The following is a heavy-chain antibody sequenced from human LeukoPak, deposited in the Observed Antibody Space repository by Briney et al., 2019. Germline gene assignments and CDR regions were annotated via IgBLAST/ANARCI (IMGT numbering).Heavy chain of an antibody. CDR1: GYTFTGYY. CDR2: INPNSGGT. Sequence: GASVKVSCKASGYTFTGYYMHWVRQAPGQGLEWMGWINPNSGGTNYAQKFQGRVTMTRDTSISTAYMELSRLRSDDTAVYYCARGPPLITTGTTWDYWGQGTLVTVSS. CDR3: ARGPPLITTGTTWDY. V-gene: IGHV1-2*02. D-gene: IGHD1-1*01. J-gene: IGHJ4*02.